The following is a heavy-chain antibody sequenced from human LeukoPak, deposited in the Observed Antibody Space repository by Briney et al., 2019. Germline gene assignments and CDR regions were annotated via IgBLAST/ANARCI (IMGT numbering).Heavy chain of an antibody. CDR1: GDSVSSNSAA. J-gene: IGHJ4*02. CDR3: ARDRQYSSGWFPQYYFDY. D-gene: IGHD6-19*01. V-gene: IGHV6-1*01. CDR2: TYYRSKWYN. Sequence: SQTLSLTCAISGDSVSSNSAAWNWIRQSPSRGLEWLGRTYYRSKWYNDYAVSVKSRITINPDTSKNQFSLQLNSVTPEDTAVYYCARDRQYSSGWFPQYYFDYWGQGTLVTVSS.